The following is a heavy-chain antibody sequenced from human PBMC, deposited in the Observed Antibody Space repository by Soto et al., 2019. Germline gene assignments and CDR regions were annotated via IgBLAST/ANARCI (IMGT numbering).Heavy chain of an antibody. CDR3: TRDPHALDV. Sequence: GGSLRLSCAAFGFTFSSYSMNWVRQAPGKGLEWVSYITRSSSPIYYADSVKGRFTISRDNAKNSLYLQMNSLRDEDTAVYYCTRDPHALDVWGQGTTVTVSS. CDR1: GFTFSSYS. V-gene: IGHV3-48*02. D-gene: IGHD2-2*01. J-gene: IGHJ6*02. CDR2: ITRSSSPI.